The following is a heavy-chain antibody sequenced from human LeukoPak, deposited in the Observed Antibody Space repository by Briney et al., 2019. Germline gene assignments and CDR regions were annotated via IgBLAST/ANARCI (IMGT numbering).Heavy chain of an antibody. J-gene: IGHJ3*02. CDR2: INPNSGGT. V-gene: IGHV1-2*02. D-gene: IGHD3-10*01. CDR3: ARERVLLWFGESKRDAFDI. CDR1: GYTFTGYY. Sequence: ASVKVSCKASGYTFTGYYMHWVRQAPGQGLEWMGWINPNSGGTNYAQKFQGRVTMTRDTSISTAYMELSRLRSDDTAVYYCARERVLLWFGESKRDAFDIWGQGTMVTVSS.